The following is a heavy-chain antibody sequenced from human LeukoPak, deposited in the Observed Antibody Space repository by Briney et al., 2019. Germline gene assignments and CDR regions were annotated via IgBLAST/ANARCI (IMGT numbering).Heavy chain of an antibody. CDR3: ARPSDSYGYRFDY. D-gene: IGHD3-22*01. J-gene: IGHJ4*02. V-gene: IGHV5-51*01. CDR2: IHPDDSDT. Sequence: GESLKISCKGSGYSFTNYWIGWVRQMPGKGLEWMGIIHPDDSDTRYSPSFQGHVTISADKSISTVYLQWSSLKASDTAMYYCARPSDSYGYRFDYWGQGTLVTVSS. CDR1: GYSFTNYW.